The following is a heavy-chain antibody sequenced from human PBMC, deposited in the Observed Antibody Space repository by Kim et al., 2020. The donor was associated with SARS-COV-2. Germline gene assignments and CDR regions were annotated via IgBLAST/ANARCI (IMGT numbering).Heavy chain of an antibody. CDR2: ICYAGSNK. J-gene: IGHJ3*02. V-gene: IGHV3-33*06. CDR3: AKGYGRYRYGSDDVDI. CDR1: GFTFSSYG. Sequence: GGSLRLSCAASGFTFSSYGMHWVRQAPGKGLEWVSVICYAGSNKYYADSVKGRFTISRDNSKNTLYLQMNSLRAEDTAVYYCAKGYGRYRYGSDDVDIWGQGTMVTVSS. D-gene: IGHD5-18*01.